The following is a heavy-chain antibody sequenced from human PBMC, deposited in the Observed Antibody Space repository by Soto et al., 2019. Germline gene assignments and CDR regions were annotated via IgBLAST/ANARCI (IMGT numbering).Heavy chain of an antibody. CDR3: ARQNYYGSGSYH. J-gene: IGHJ6*04. Sequence: TSETLSLTCTVSGGSISSYYWSWIRQPPGKGLEWIGYIYYSGSTNYNPSLKSRVTISVDTSKNQFSLKLSSVTAADTAVYYCARQNYYGSGSYHWGKGTTVTVSS. D-gene: IGHD3-10*01. CDR2: IYYSGST. CDR1: GGSISSYY. V-gene: IGHV4-59*08.